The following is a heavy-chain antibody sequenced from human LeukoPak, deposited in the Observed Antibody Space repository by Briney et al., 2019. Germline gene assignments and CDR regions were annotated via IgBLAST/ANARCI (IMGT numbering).Heavy chain of an antibody. J-gene: IGHJ4*02. CDR3: ARAVGVATTFDY. V-gene: IGHV1-3*01. CDR2: INAGNGNT. D-gene: IGHD5-12*01. CDR1: GYTFTSYA. Sequence: ASVKVSCKASGYTFTSYAMHWVRQAPGQRLEWKGWINAGNGNTKYSQKFQGRVTITRDTSASTAYMELSSLRSEDTAVYYCARAVGVATTFDYWGQGTLVTVSS.